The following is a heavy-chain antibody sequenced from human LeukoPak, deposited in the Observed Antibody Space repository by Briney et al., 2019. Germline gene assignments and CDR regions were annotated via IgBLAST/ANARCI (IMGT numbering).Heavy chain of an antibody. J-gene: IGHJ4*02. V-gene: IGHV1-69*06. CDR3: ARVLGPTTDY. Sequence: GASVKVSCKASGYTFTGYYMHWVRQAPGQGLEWMGGIIPIFGTANYAQKFQGRVTITADKSTSTAYMELSSLRSEDTAVYYCARVLGPTTDYWGQGTLVTVSS. D-gene: IGHD1-1*01. CDR2: IIPIFGTA. CDR1: GYTFTGYY.